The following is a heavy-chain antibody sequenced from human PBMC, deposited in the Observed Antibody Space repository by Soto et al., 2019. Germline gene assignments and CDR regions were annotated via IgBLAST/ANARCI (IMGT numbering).Heavy chain of an antibody. CDR1: GFTFSSYG. J-gene: IGHJ6*02. CDR2: ISYDGSNK. D-gene: IGHD2-15*01. V-gene: IGHV3-30*18. Sequence: HPGGSLRLSCAASGFTFSSYGMHWVRQAPGKGLEWVAVISYDGSNKYYADSVKGRFTISRDNSKNTLYLQMNSLRAEDTAVYYCAKEKGRYCSGGSCSYYGMDVWGQGTTVTVSS. CDR3: AKEKGRYCSGGSCSYYGMDV.